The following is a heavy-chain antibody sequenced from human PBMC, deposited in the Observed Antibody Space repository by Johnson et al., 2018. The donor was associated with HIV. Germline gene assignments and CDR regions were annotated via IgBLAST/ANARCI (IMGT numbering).Heavy chain of an antibody. CDR1: GFTFSSFG. J-gene: IGHJ3*02. CDR3: ARDKVAGFAFDI. CDR2: IQYDGSNK. D-gene: IGHD6-19*01. Sequence: VQLVESGGGVVQPGGSLRLSCAASGFTFSSFGMHWVRQAPGKGLEWVAFIQYDGSNKYYADSVKGRFTISRDNSKNTLYLQMNSLRAEDTAVYYCARDKVAGFAFDIWGQGTMVTVSS. V-gene: IGHV3-30*02.